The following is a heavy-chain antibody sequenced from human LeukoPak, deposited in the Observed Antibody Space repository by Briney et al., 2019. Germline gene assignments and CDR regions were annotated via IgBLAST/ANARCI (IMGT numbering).Heavy chain of an antibody. CDR3: ARFRIEVAGKRYFDY. V-gene: IGHV4-59*01. J-gene: IGHJ4*02. Sequence: PSETLSLTCTVSGGSISSYYWGWIRQPPEKGLEWIGYIYYSGSTNYNPSLKSRVTISVDTCKNQFSLKLNSVTAADTAVYYCARFRIEVAGKRYFDYWGQGTLVTVSS. D-gene: IGHD6-19*01. CDR2: IYYSGST. CDR1: GGSISSYY.